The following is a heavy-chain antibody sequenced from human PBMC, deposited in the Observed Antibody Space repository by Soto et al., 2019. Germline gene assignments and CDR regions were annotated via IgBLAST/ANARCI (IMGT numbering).Heavy chain of an antibody. D-gene: IGHD3-22*01. CDR2: ISYDGRNK. CDR3: AQDTYYHDTSGYYTFDY. V-gene: IGHV3-30*18. Sequence: TGGSLRLSCATTGLTFLSYRMHWVRQAPGRGLEWVAGISYDGRNKYYVDSVKGRFTISRDNSKNTLDLQMNSLRVEDTAVFYCAQDTYYHDTSGYYTFDYWGQGA. J-gene: IGHJ4*02. CDR1: GLTFLSYR.